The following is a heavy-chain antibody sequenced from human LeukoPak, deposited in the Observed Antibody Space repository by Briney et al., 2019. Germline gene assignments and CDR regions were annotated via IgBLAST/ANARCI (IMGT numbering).Heavy chain of an antibody. V-gene: IGHV3-30*03. J-gene: IGHJ4*02. CDR2: ISYDGSNK. Sequence: GGSLRLSCAASGFTFSSYDIHWVRQAPGKGLEWVAVISYDGSNKYYADSVKGRFTISRDNSKNTLYLQMNSLITEDTAVYYCARGYSSGWSILDYWGQGTLVTVSS. D-gene: IGHD6-19*01. CDR3: ARGYSSGWSILDY. CDR1: GFTFSSYD.